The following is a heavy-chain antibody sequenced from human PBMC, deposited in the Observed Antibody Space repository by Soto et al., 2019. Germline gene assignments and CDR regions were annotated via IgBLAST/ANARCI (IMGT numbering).Heavy chain of an antibody. D-gene: IGHD3-10*01. V-gene: IGHV4-4*02. CDR2: VNRTGST. CDR1: GGPIRTTTW. J-gene: IGHJ4*02. Sequence: PSEALPSTSLAPGGPIRTTTWPRWGRHPPGEGLELIGAVNRTGSTNYTPSLERRVTISVDTSKNQFSLKLRSVTAADTAVYYCASMGYHYGSGSYPLDYWGQGTLVTVS. CDR3: ASMGYHYGSGSYPLDY.